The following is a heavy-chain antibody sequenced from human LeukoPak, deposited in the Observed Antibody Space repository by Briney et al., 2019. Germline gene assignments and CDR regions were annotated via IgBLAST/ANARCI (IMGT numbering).Heavy chain of an antibody. Sequence: GASLKISFKGSGYRFTSYWIGWVRPMPGKGLEWMGIIYPGDSDTRYSPSFQGQVTISADKSISTAYLQWSGLKASDTAMYYCARRRGSWGFDYWGQGTLVTVSS. CDR1: GYRFTSYW. V-gene: IGHV5-51*01. CDR2: IYPGDSDT. CDR3: ARRRGSWGFDY. J-gene: IGHJ4*02. D-gene: IGHD1-26*01.